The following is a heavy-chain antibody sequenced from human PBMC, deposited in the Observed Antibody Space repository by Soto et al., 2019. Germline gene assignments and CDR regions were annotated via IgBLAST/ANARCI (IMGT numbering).Heavy chain of an antibody. Sequence: SETLSLTCTVSGYSLSSNTFYWGWIRQPPGKGLEWIGNIDFSGRTTYNPSLKSRVTISVDTSKNQFSLKLSSVTAADTAVYYCARARSSSWYYFDYWGQGTLVTVS. CDR2: IDFSGRT. D-gene: IGHD6-13*01. CDR1: GYSLSSNTFY. J-gene: IGHJ4*02. CDR3: ARARSSSWYYFDY. V-gene: IGHV4-39*07.